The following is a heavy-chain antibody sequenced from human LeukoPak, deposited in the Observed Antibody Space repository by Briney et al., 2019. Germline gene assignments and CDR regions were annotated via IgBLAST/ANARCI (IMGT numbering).Heavy chain of an antibody. D-gene: IGHD6-13*01. CDR3: ARPGDSSSWYWAGFDY. J-gene: IGHJ4*02. Sequence: SETLSLTCTVSGGSISSYYWGWIRQPAGKGLEWIGRIYTSGSTNYDPSLKSRVTMTVDTSKNQFSLKLSSVTAADTAVYYCARPGDSSSWYWAGFDYWGQGTLVTVSS. CDR1: GGSISSYY. CDR2: IYTSGST. V-gene: IGHV4-4*07.